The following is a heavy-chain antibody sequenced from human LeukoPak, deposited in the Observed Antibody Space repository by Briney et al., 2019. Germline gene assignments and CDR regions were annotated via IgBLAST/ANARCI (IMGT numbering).Heavy chain of an antibody. Sequence: SVKVSCKASGGTFSSYAISWVRQAPGQGLEWMGRIIPILGIANYAQKFQGRVTITADKSTSTAYMELSSLRSEDTAVYSCASSSLLYDSSGYLFGDYWGQGTLVTVSS. D-gene: IGHD3-22*01. J-gene: IGHJ4*02. CDR3: ASSSLLYDSSGYLFGDY. CDR1: GGTFSSYA. CDR2: IIPILGIA. V-gene: IGHV1-69*04.